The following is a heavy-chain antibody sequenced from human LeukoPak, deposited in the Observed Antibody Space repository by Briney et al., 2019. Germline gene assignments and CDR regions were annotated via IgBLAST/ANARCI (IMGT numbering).Heavy chain of an antibody. CDR3: ACGVPHSYYYMDV. D-gene: IGHD2-21*01. V-gene: IGHV4-59*12. Sequence: PSETLSLTCTVSGDSINTYYWNWIRQPPGKGLEWIAHIYYTGSASYNPSLKSRATISVDTSKNQFSLSLSSVTAADTAVHYCACGVPHSYYYMDVWGKGTTVAVSS. CDR2: IYYTGSA. CDR1: GDSINTYY. J-gene: IGHJ6*03.